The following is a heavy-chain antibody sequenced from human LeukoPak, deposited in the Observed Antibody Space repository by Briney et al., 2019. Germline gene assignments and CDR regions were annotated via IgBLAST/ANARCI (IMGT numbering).Heavy chain of an antibody. CDR3: AILYDLNDY. V-gene: IGHV3-48*04. D-gene: IGHD3-16*01. CDR2: ISSSSSTI. Sequence: GGSLRLSCAASGFTFSSYSMNWVRQAPGKGLEWVSYISSSSSTIYYADSVKGRFTISRDNAKNSLYLQMNSLRAEDTAVYYCAILYDLNDYWGQGTLVTVSS. CDR1: GFTFSSYS. J-gene: IGHJ4*02.